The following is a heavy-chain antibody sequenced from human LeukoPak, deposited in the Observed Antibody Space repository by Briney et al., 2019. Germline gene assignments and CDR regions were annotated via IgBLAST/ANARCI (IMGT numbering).Heavy chain of an antibody. J-gene: IGHJ4*02. D-gene: IGHD3-22*01. CDR3: ARELYDSSGYYHDY. CDR2: INPNSGGT. CDR1: GYTFTGYY. V-gene: IGHV1-2*02. Sequence: ASVKVSCKASGYTFTGYYTHWVRQAPGQGLEWMGWINPNSGGTNYAQKFQGRVTMTRDTSISTAYMELSRLRSDDTAVYYCARELYDSSGYYHDYWGQGTLVTVSS.